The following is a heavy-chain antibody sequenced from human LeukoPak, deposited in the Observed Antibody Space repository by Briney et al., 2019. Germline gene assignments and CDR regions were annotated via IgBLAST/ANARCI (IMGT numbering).Heavy chain of an antibody. Sequence: GGSLRLSCAASGISFSTYWMSWVRQAPGKRLEWVANIRQDGSERYYVDSVKGRFTTSRDNAKNSLYLQMNSLRAEDTAVYYCATGKQLLDYWGQGTLVTVSS. V-gene: IGHV3-7*01. CDR3: ATGKQLLDY. CDR2: IRQDGSER. J-gene: IGHJ4*02. CDR1: GISFSTYW. D-gene: IGHD2-15*01.